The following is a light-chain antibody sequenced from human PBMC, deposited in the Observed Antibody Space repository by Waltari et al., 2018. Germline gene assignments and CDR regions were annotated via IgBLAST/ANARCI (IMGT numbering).Light chain of an antibody. Sequence: SYELTQPPSVSVSPGQTASIPCSGDKLEDKYVCWYQQKPGHSPVMVIYQDTRRPSEIPERFSGSSSGNTATLTISGTQAVDEADYYCQAWDSRTYVVFGGGTKLTVL. CDR2: QDT. J-gene: IGLJ2*01. CDR3: QAWDSRTYVV. CDR1: KLEDKY. V-gene: IGLV3-1*01.